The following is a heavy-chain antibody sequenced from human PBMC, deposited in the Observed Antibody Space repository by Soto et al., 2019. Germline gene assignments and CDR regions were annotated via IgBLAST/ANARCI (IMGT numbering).Heavy chain of an antibody. Sequence: QVQLVESGGGVVKPGRSLRLSCAASGFTFSSYGMHWVRQAPGKGLEWVAVISYDGSNKYYADSVKGRFTISRDNSKNTLYLQMNSLRAEDTAVYYCAKDLDGIVVVPAAPHYWGQGTLVTVSS. V-gene: IGHV3-30*18. D-gene: IGHD2-2*01. CDR2: ISYDGSNK. J-gene: IGHJ4*02. CDR3: AKDLDGIVVVPAAPHY. CDR1: GFTFSSYG.